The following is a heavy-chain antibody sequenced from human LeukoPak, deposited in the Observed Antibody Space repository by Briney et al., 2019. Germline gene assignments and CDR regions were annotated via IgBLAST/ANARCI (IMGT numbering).Heavy chain of an antibody. CDR1: GYTFTGSF. Sequence: ASVKVSCKASGYTFTGSFMHWVRQAPGQGLEWMGWINSNTGGTEFAQKFQGRVTMTRDTSISTAYMELSRLRSDDTAVYYCARADPVGYWGQGTRVTVSS. J-gene: IGHJ4*02. CDR2: INSNTGGT. CDR3: ARADPVGY. V-gene: IGHV1-2*02.